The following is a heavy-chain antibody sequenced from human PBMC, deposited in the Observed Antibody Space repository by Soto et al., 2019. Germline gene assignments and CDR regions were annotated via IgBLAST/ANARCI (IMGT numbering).Heavy chain of an antibody. V-gene: IGHV1-46*01. J-gene: IGHJ4*02. Sequence: QVQLVQSGAEVKKPGASVKVSCKASGYTFTSYYMHWVRQAPGQGLEWMGIINPSGGSTSYAQKFQGRVTMTRDTSTSKVYMELISLRSEDTAVYYCARGSTTQRPLGYCSGGSCPWGAYWGQGTLVTVSS. CDR1: GYTFTSYY. CDR3: ARGSTTQRPLGYCSGGSCPWGAY. D-gene: IGHD2-15*01. CDR2: INPSGGST.